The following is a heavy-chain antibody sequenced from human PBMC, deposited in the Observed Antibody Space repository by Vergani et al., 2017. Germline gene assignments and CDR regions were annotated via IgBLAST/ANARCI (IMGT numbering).Heavy chain of an antibody. CDR2: ISGSGGST. V-gene: IGHV3-23*01. D-gene: IGHD2-2*01. CDR3: AKDDCSGTSCYARPKAYGMDV. Sequence: EVQLLESGGGLVQPGGSLRLSCAASGFTFSSYAMSWVRQAPGKGLEWVSAISGSGGSTYYADSVKGRFTISRDNSKNKLYLQMNSLRAEDTAVYYCAKDDCSGTSCYARPKAYGMDVWGQGTTVTVSS. J-gene: IGHJ6*02. CDR1: GFTFSSYA.